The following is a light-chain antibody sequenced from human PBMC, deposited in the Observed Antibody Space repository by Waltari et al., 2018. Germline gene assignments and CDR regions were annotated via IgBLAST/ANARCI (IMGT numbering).Light chain of an antibody. CDR2: DAS. CDR3: QQRSNWPPYT. Sequence: EIVLTQSPATLSLSPGERATLSCRSSQGVRSYLAWYQEKTGLAPRPLSYDASNRATGIPARFSGSGSGTDFTLTISSLEPEDFAVYYCQQRSNWPPYTFGQGTKLEIK. CDR1: QGVRSY. J-gene: IGKJ2*01. V-gene: IGKV3-11*01.